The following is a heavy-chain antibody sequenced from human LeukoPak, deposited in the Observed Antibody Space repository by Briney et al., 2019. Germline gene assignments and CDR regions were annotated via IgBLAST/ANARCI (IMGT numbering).Heavy chain of an antibody. CDR1: GFTFSSYV. CDR2: ISGSAGST. Sequence: GGSLRLSCAASGFTFSSYVMSWVRQAPGKGLEWVSGISGSAGSTYYADSVKGRFTISRDNSKNTLYLQMNSLRAEDAAVYYCAKEDSYGYSAFDIWGQGTMVTVSS. V-gene: IGHV3-23*01. J-gene: IGHJ3*02. D-gene: IGHD5-18*01. CDR3: AKEDSYGYSAFDI.